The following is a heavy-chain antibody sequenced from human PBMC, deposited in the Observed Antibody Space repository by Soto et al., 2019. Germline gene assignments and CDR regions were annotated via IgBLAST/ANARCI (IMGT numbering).Heavy chain of an antibody. CDR1: GGTFSSYA. Sequence: QVQLVQSGAEVKKPGSSVKVSCKASGGTFSSYAISWVRQAPGQGLEWMGGIIPIFGTANYAQKFQGRVTITADESTSTAYMELSSLRSEDTAVYYWARVKGVVVTATGAGYFDYWGQGTLVTVSS. D-gene: IGHD2-21*02. J-gene: IGHJ4*02. V-gene: IGHV1-69*01. CDR3: ARVKGVVVTATGAGYFDY. CDR2: IIPIFGTA.